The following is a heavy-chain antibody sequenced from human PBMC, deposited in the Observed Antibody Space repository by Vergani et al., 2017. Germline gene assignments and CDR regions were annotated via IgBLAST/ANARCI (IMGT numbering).Heavy chain of an antibody. D-gene: IGHD1-1*01. CDR2: IYPADSDT. J-gene: IGHJ4*02. V-gene: IGHV5-51*01. CDR3: ARHTTYTDS. CDR1: EYSFGNYW. Sequence: EVELVQSGPEMRKPGESLKISCKGSEYSFGNYWIGWVRQMPGKGLEWMGIIYPADSDTRYSPSFQGQVTISADKSISTAFLQWDSLKASDTALYYCARHTTYTDSRGQGTLVTVSS.